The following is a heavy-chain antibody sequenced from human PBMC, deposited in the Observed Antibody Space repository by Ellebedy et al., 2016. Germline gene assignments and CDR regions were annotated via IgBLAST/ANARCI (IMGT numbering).Heavy chain of an antibody. J-gene: IGHJ4*02. CDR1: GFTFSSYG. D-gene: IGHD4-11*01. Sequence: GGSLRLSXAASGFTFSSYGMHWVRQAPGKGLEWVAVISYDGSNKYYADSVKGRFTISRDNSKNTLYLQMNSLRAEDTAVYYCARGYNSGTSYSNYVDFDYWGQGTLVTVSS. V-gene: IGHV3-30*03. CDR2: ISYDGSNK. CDR3: ARGYNSGTSYSNYVDFDY.